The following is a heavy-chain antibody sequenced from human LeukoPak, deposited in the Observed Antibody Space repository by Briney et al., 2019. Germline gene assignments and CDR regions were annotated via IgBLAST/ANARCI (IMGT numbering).Heavy chain of an antibody. CDR3: ARATASGSGRAYDH. CDR1: GESMIGHY. D-gene: IGHD3-10*01. CDR2: THHSGGT. Sequence: SETLSLTCAVYGESMIGHYWTWIRQPPGKRLEWIGETHHSGGTNSNPSLKNRVTMSIDMSKSQFSLKLNSVTAADTAVYYCARATASGSGRAYDHWAQGNLVPVSS. V-gene: IGHV4-34*01. J-gene: IGHJ4*02.